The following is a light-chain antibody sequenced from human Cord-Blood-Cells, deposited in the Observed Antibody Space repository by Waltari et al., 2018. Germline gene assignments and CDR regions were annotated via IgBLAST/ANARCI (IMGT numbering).Light chain of an antibody. V-gene: IGLV2-23*01. CDR2: EGS. CDR1: SSDVGRYNL. J-gene: IGLJ3*02. CDR3: CSYAGSSTLWV. Sequence: QSALTQPASVSGSPGQSITISCTGTSSDVGRYNLVSWYQQHPGKAPKLMIYEGSKRPSVVSNRFSVSKSGNTASLTISGLQAEDEADYYCCSYAGSSTLWVFGGGTKLTVL.